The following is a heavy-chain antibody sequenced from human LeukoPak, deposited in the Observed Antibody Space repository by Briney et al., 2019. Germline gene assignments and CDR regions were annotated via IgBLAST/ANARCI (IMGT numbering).Heavy chain of an antibody. CDR1: GFTFSGYS. J-gene: IGHJ4*02. Sequence: PGGSLRLSCAASGFTFSGYSMNWVRQAPGKGLEWVSSISSSSSYIYYADSVKGRFTISRDNAKNSLYLQMNSLRAEDTAVYYCAREYYGSGSYYFDYWGQGTLVTVSS. CDR2: ISSSSSYI. CDR3: AREYYGSGSYYFDY. V-gene: IGHV3-21*01. D-gene: IGHD3-10*01.